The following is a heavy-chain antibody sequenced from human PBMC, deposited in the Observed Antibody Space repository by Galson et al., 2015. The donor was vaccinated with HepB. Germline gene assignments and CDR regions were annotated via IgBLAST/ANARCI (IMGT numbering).Heavy chain of an antibody. V-gene: IGHV4-39*01. D-gene: IGHD5-24*01. CDR3: ARQFGRWRFDP. Sequence: SETLSLTCTVSGGSISSSSYYWGWIRQPPGKGLEWIGSIYYSGSTYYNPSLKSRVTISVDTSKNQFSLKLSSVTAADTAVYYCARQFGRWRFDPWGQGTLVTVSS. CDR1: GGSISSSSYY. CDR2: IYYSGST. J-gene: IGHJ5*02.